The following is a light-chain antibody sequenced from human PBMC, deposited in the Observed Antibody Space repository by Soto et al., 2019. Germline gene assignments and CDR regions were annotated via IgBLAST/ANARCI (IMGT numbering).Light chain of an antibody. CDR2: DVA. Sequence: QSALTQPASVSGSPGQSITISCTGSNDDIVDYNYVSWYQQHPGKAPKLMIYDVANRPSGVSDRFSGSKSGNTASLTISGLQADDESDYYCCSYRSGANPYVIFGGGTKVTVL. CDR1: NDDIVDYNY. V-gene: IGLV2-14*03. CDR3: CSYRSGANPYVI. J-gene: IGLJ2*01.